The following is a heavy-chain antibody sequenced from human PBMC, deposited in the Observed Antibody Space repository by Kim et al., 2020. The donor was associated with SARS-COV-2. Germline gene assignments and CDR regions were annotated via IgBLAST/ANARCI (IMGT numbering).Heavy chain of an antibody. CDR1: GFTFSSYA. J-gene: IGHJ4*02. CDR3: ARGAGSGSYYNPFDY. Sequence: GGSLRLSCAASGFTFSSYAMHWVRQAPGKGLEWVAVISYDGSNKYYADSVKGRFTISRDNSKNTLYLQMNSLRAEDTAVYYCARGAGSGSYYNPFDYWGQGTLVTVSS. D-gene: IGHD1-26*01. V-gene: IGHV3-30-3*01. CDR2: ISYDGSNK.